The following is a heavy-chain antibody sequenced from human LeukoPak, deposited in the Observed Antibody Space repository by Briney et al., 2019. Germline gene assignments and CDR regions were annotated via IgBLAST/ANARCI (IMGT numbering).Heavy chain of an antibody. Sequence: RPGGSLRLSCAASGFTFSSYAMSWVRQAPGKGLEWVSAISGSGGSTYYADSVKGRFTISRDNSKNTLYLQMNSLRAEDTALYCCAKAIGGYSYGYWGQGTLLTVSS. V-gene: IGHV3-23*01. J-gene: IGHJ4*02. D-gene: IGHD5-18*01. CDR2: ISGSGGST. CDR3: AKAIGGYSYGY. CDR1: GFTFSSYA.